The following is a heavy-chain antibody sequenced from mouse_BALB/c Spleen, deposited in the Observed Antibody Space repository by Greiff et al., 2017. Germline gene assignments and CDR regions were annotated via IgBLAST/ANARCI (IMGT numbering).Heavy chain of an antibody. J-gene: IGHJ1*01. V-gene: IGHV5-6-4*01. CDR1: GFTFSSYT. Sequence: EVKVVESGGGLVKPGGSLKLSCAASGFTFSSYTMSWVRQTPEKRLEWVATISSGGSYTYYPDSVKGRFTISRDNAKNTLYLQMSSLKSEDTAMYYCTRDYGNYFDVWGAGTTVTVSS. D-gene: IGHD2-1*01. CDR3: TRDYGNYFDV. CDR2: ISSGGSYT.